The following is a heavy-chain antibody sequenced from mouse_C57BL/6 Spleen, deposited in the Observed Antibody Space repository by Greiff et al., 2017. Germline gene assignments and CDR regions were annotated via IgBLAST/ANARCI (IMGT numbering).Heavy chain of an antibody. V-gene: IGHV1-80*01. Sequence: QVQLKQSGAELVKPGASVKISCKASGYAFSSYWMNWVKQRPGTGLEWIGQIYPGDGDTNYNGKFKGKATLTADKSSSTAYMQLSSLTSEDSAVYFCARLDYYSNHGYFDVWGTGTTVTVSS. J-gene: IGHJ1*03. CDR2: IYPGDGDT. CDR1: GYAFSSYW. CDR3: ARLDYYSNHGYFDV. D-gene: IGHD2-5*01.